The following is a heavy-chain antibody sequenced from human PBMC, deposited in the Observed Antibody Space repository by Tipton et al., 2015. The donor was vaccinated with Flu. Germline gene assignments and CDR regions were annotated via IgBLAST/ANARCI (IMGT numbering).Heavy chain of an antibody. Sequence: TLSLTCIVSGGSISSYYWSWIRQPAGKGLEWIGRIYTSGSTNYNPSLKSRVTTSVDTSKNQFSLKLSSVTAADTAVYYCASLYYDYIWGSYRKNWYFDLWGRGTLVTVSS. CDR3: ASLYYDYIWGSYRKNWYFDL. CDR2: IYTSGST. D-gene: IGHD3-16*02. J-gene: IGHJ2*01. CDR1: GGSISSYY. V-gene: IGHV4-4*07.